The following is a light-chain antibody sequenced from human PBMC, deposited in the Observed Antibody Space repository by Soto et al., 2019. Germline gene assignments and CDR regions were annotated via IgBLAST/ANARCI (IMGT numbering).Light chain of an antibody. CDR3: QQYNNWPPLFT. J-gene: IGKJ3*01. Sequence: EIVMTQSPATLSVSPGERATLSCRASQSVSSNLAWYQQKPGQAPRLLIYGASTRDTGIPARFSGSGSGTEFNLTISSLQSEDFAVYYCQQYNNWPPLFTFGPGTKVDIK. CDR1: QSVSSN. CDR2: GAS. V-gene: IGKV3-15*01.